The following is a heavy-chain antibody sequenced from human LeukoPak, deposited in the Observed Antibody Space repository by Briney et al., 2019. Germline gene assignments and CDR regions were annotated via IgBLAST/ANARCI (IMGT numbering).Heavy chain of an antibody. V-gene: IGHV3-7*05. J-gene: IGHJ6*02. CDR1: GFTFSSYW. CDR2: IKQDGSEK. D-gene: IGHD6-19*01. CDR3: ARVVGKQWLVYYYYYGMDV. Sequence: GGSLRLSCAASGFTFSSYWMSWVRQAPGKGLEWVANIKQDGSEKYYVDSVKGRFTISRDNAKNSLYLQVNSLRAEDTAVYYCARVVGKQWLVYYYYYGMDVWGQGTTVTVSS.